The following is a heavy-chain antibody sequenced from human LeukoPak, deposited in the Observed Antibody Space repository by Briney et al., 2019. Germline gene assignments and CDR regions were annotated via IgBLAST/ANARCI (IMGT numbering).Heavy chain of an antibody. Sequence: ASVKVSCKASGYTFTGYYMHWMRQAPGQGLEWMGWINPNSGGTNYAQKFQGRVTMTRDTSISTAYMDLSRLRSDDTGVYYCAREDDSGNYYYPFDYWGQGTLVTVSS. V-gene: IGHV1-2*02. CDR3: AREDDSGNYYYPFDY. J-gene: IGHJ4*02. CDR1: GYTFTGYY. D-gene: IGHD3-22*01. CDR2: INPNSGGT.